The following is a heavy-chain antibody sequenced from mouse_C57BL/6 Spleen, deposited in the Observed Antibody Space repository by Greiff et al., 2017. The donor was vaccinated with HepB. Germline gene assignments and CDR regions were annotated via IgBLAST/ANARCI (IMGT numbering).Heavy chain of an antibody. J-gene: IGHJ4*01. Sequence: EVKLVESGGGLVKPGGSLKLSCAASGFTFSSYAMSWVRQTPEKRLEWVATISDGGSYTYYPDNVKGRFTISRDNAKTNLYLQMSHLKSEDTAMYYCARGNDYDSSAMDYWGQGTSVTVSS. V-gene: IGHV5-4*03. CDR2: ISDGGSYT. CDR3: ARGNDYDSSAMDY. CDR1: GFTFSSYA. D-gene: IGHD2-4*01.